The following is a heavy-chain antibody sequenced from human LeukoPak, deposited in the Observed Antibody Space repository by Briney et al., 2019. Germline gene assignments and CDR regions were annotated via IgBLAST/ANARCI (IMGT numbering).Heavy chain of an antibody. CDR2: VYRDGNT. CDR1: VYPILNGYY. CDR3: ARGLNDSWTGENY. Sequence: SETLSLTCSVSVYPILNGYYWVCIRQPPGEGRVGVANVYRDGNTYYSPSLESRVTISVDTSKSQFSLKVRYVTAADTAVYYCARGLNDSWTGENYWGQGTLVTVSS. V-gene: IGHV4-38-2*02. D-gene: IGHD3-3*01. J-gene: IGHJ4*02.